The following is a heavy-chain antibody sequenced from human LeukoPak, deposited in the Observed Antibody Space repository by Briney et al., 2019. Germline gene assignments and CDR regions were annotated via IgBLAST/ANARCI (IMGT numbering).Heavy chain of an antibody. Sequence: PSETLSLTCTVSGGSISSSSYHWGWIRQPPGKGLEWIGSIYYSGSTYYNPSLKSRVTISVDTSKNQFSLKLSSVTAADTAVYYCARDLVGATGDYWGQGTLVTVSS. CDR1: GGSISSSSYH. J-gene: IGHJ4*02. V-gene: IGHV4-39*07. CDR3: ARDLVGATGDY. CDR2: IYYSGST. D-gene: IGHD1-26*01.